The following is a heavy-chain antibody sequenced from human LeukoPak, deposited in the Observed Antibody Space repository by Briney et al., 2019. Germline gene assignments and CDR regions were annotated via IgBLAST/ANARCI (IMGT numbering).Heavy chain of an antibody. CDR3: AKAQPEWKGYDFWSGSLFDY. D-gene: IGHD3-3*01. V-gene: IGHV3-23*01. Sequence: PGGSLRLSCAASGFTFSSYAMSWVRQAPGKGLEWVSAISGSGGSTCYADSVKGRFTISRDNSKNTLYLQMNSLRAEDTAAYYCAKAQPEWKGYDFWSGSLFDYWGQGTLVTVSS. CDR1: GFTFSSYA. J-gene: IGHJ4*02. CDR2: ISGSGGST.